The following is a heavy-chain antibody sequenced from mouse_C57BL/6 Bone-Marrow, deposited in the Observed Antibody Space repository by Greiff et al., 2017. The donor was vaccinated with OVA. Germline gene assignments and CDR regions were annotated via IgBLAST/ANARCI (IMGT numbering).Heavy chain of an antibody. J-gene: IGHJ3*01. D-gene: IGHD2-3*01. CDR3: ARHRWAY. CDR1: GFTFSSYT. V-gene: IGHV5-9*01. Sequence: EVQRVESGGGLVKPGGSLKLSCAASGFTFSSYTMSWVRQTPEKRLEWVATISGGGGNTYYPDSVKGRFTIFRDNAKNTLYLQMSSLRSEDTALYYCARHRWAYWGQGTLVTVSA. CDR2: ISGGGGNT.